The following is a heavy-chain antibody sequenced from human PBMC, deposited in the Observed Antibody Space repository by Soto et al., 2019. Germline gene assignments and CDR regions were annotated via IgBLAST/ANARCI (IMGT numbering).Heavy chain of an antibody. CDR1: GYTFTSYA. J-gene: IGHJ6*02. CDR3: ARGGYSYPPNYYYGMDV. V-gene: IGHV1-3*01. Sequence: ASVKVSCKASGYTFTSYAMHWVRQAPGQRLEWMGWINAGNGNTKYSQKFQGRVTITRDTSASTAYMELSSLRSEDTAVYYCARGGYSYPPNYYYGMDVWGQGTTVTVSS. CDR2: INAGNGNT. D-gene: IGHD5-18*01.